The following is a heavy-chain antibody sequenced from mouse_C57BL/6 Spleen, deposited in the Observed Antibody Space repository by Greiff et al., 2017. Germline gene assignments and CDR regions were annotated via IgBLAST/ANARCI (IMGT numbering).Heavy chain of an antibody. CDR3: AKGFARGSSPYWYFDV. D-gene: IGHD1-1*01. V-gene: IGHV1-9*01. Sequence: VQLQQSGAELMKPGASVKLSCKATGYTFTGYWIEWVKQRPGHGLEWIGEILPGSGSTNYHEKFKGKATFTADTSSNTAYMQLSSLTTEDSAIYYCAKGFARGSSPYWYFDVWGTGTTVTVSS. J-gene: IGHJ1*03. CDR2: ILPGSGST. CDR1: GYTFTGYW.